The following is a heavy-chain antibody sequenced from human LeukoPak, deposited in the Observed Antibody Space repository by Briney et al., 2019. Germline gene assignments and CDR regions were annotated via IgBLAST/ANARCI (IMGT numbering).Heavy chain of an antibody. Sequence: PGGSLRLSCAASGFTFSSYSMNWVRQAPGKGLEWVSSISSSSSYIYYADSVKGRFTISRDNAKNSLYLQMNSLRAEDTAVYYCARFTGTTSVYWFDPWGQGTPVTVSS. CDR3: ARFTGTTSVYWFDP. J-gene: IGHJ5*02. CDR2: ISSSSSYI. CDR1: GFTFSSYS. D-gene: IGHD1-7*01. V-gene: IGHV3-21*01.